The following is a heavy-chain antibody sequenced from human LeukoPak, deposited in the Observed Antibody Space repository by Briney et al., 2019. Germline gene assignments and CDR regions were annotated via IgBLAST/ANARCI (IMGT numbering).Heavy chain of an antibody. V-gene: IGHV4-30-4*08. CDR3: AGQRWLQKTVDY. J-gene: IGHJ4*02. Sequence: SETLSLTCTVSGGSISSGDYYWTWLRQPPGKGLEWIGYIYYSGSTYYNPSLKSRVTISVDTSKNQFSLRLSSVTAADTAVYYCAGQRWLQKTVDYWGQGTLVTVSS. CDR1: GGSISSGDYY. D-gene: IGHD5-24*01. CDR2: IYYSGST.